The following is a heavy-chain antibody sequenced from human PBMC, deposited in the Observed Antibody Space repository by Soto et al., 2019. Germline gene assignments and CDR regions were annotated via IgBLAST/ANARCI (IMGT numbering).Heavy chain of an antibody. CDR1: GGTFSSYA. CDR2: IIPIFGTA. CDR3: ASEPDYYYYGMGV. J-gene: IGHJ6*02. V-gene: IGHV1-69*06. Sequence: SVKVSCKASGGTFSSYAISWVRQAPGQGLEWMGGIIPIFGTANYAQKFQGRVTITADKSTSTAYMELSSLRSEDTAVYYCASEPDYYYYGMGVWGQGTTVTVSS.